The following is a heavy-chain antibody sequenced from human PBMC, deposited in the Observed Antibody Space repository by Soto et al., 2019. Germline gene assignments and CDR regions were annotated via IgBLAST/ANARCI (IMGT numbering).Heavy chain of an antibody. V-gene: IGHV4-59*01. CDR3: ARGIVGSTFRFDP. Sequence: SETLSLTCAVYGGSFTGYYWSWILETPGKGLEWIAYIYHSGGTSYNPSLRSRVTISVDTSKSQFSLKLSSVTAADTAVYYCARGIVGSTFRFDPWGQGTLVTVS. D-gene: IGHD1-26*01. J-gene: IGHJ5*02. CDR2: IYHSGGT. CDR1: GGSFTGYY.